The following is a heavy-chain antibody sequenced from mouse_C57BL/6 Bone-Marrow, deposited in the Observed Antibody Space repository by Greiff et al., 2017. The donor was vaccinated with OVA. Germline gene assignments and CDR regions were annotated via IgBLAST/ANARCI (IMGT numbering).Heavy chain of an antibody. J-gene: IGHJ3*01. CDR1: GFNIKDDY. CDR3: TTWDYYGRDWFAY. CDR2: IDPENGDT. Sequence: EVQGVESGAELVRPGASVKLSCTASGFNIKDDYMHWVKQRPEQGLEWIGWIDPENGDTEYASKFQGKATITADTSSNTAYLQLSSLTSEDTAVYYCTTWDYYGRDWFAYWGQGTLVTVSA. V-gene: IGHV14-4*01. D-gene: IGHD1-1*01.